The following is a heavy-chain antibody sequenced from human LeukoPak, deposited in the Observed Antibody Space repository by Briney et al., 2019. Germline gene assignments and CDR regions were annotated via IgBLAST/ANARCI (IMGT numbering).Heavy chain of an antibody. Sequence: GGSLRLSCAASGFTFSSYWMSWVRQAPGKGLEWVANIKQDGSEKYYVDSVKGRFTISRDNAKNSLYLQMNSLRAEDTAVYYCASDSSSWNNWFDPWGQGTLVTVSS. J-gene: IGHJ5*02. CDR2: IKQDGSEK. D-gene: IGHD6-13*01. V-gene: IGHV3-7*01. CDR3: ASDSSSWNNWFDP. CDR1: GFTFSSYW.